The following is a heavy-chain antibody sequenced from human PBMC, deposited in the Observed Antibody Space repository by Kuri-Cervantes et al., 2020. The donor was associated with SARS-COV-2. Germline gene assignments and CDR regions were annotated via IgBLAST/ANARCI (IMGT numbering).Heavy chain of an antibody. Sequence: GSLRLSCTVSGGPVSSGSYYWSWIRQPPGKGLEWIGYIYYSGSTNYNPSLKSRVTISVDTSKNQFSLKLSSVTAADTAVYYCARDHYDSSGYAFDIWGQGTMVTVSS. CDR1: GGPVSSGSYY. J-gene: IGHJ3*02. CDR3: ARDHYDSSGYAFDI. V-gene: IGHV4-61*01. D-gene: IGHD3-22*01. CDR2: IYYSGST.